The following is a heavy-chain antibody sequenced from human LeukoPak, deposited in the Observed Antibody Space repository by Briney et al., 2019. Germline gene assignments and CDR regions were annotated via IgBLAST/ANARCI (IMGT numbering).Heavy chain of an antibody. CDR2: IIPIFGTA. CDR1: GGTFSSYA. J-gene: IGHJ4*02. Sequence: SVKVSCKASGGTFSSYAISWVRQAPGQGLEWMGGIIPIFGTANYAQKFQGRVTITTDESTSTAYMELSSLRAEHTAVYYCAKDGGSEYQLLVDYWGQGTLVTVSS. D-gene: IGHD2-2*01. V-gene: IGHV1-69*05. CDR3: AKDGGSEYQLLVDY.